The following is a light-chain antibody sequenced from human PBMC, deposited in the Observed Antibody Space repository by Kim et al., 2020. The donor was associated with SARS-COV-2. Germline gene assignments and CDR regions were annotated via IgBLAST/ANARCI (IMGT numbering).Light chain of an antibody. CDR2: QDT. J-gene: IGLJ3*02. V-gene: IGLV3-1*01. CDR1: KLGDKY. Sequence: SVFPGQTASITCAGDKLGDKYDGLYQEKPGQSPVLVIYQDTKQPSRIPGRFSSSNAGNTPTLTISRTQAMNEADYYCHAWDSSTAVFGVLTHLTVL. CDR3: HAWDSSTAV.